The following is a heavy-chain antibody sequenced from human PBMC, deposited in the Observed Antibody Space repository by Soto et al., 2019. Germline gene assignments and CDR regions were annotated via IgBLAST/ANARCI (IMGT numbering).Heavy chain of an antibody. CDR3: AHSRLTSSSHGHAFDI. D-gene: IGHD6-6*01. V-gene: IGHV2-5*01. Sequence: QITLKESGPTLVKPTQTLTLTCTFSGFSLSTTGVGVGWIRQPPGTALQWFALIYWNDDKRYSPSLKSRLTIAKDHSKNQVVLTMTGMDPVDTATYYCAHSRLTSSSHGHAFDIWGHGTMVTVSS. CDR2: IYWNDDK. J-gene: IGHJ3*02. CDR1: GFSLSTTGVG.